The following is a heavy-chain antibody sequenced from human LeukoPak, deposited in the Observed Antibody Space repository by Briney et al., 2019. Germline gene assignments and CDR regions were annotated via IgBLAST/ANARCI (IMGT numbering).Heavy chain of an antibody. J-gene: IGHJ4*02. D-gene: IGHD5-24*01. CDR1: GGSISSSSYY. Sequence: SETLSLTCTVSGGSISSSSYYGCWRRPPPREGLGWGGSNYYSGSTYYNPSLKSRVTISVDTSKNQFSLKLSSVTAADTAVYYCARHSLMGMATIISYFDYWGQGTLVTVSS. CDR2: NYYSGST. CDR3: ARHSLMGMATIISYFDY. V-gene: IGHV4-39*01.